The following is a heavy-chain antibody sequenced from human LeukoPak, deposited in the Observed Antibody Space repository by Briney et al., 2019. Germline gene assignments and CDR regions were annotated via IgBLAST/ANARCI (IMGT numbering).Heavy chain of an antibody. CDR3: AKEVEEGYYRLFDY. CDR1: GFIFSSYA. V-gene: IGHV3-23*01. D-gene: IGHD3-3*01. J-gene: IGHJ4*02. CDR2: ISRSGENT. Sequence: GGSLRLSCAASGFIFSSYAMSWVRQAPGKGLEWVSAISRSGENTYYADSVKGRFTISRDNSNNTLYLQMNSLRAEDTAVYYCAKEVEEGYYRLFDYWGQGTLVTVSS.